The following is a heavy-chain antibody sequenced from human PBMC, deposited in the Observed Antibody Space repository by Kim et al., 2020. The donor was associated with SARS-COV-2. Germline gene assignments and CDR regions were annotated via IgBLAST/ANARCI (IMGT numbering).Heavy chain of an antibody. Sequence: GGSLRLSCAASGFTFSSYSMNWVRQAPGKGLEWVSSISSSSSYIYYADSVKGRFTISRDNTKNSLYLQMNSLRAEGTAVYYCAGDLMGLRYFDWLLTEGMDVGGRGPTDTVPT. J-gene: IGHJ6*04. V-gene: IGHV3-21*01. CDR2: ISSSSSYI. CDR3: AGDLMGLRYFDWLLTEGMDV. CDR1: GFTFSSYS. D-gene: IGHD3-9*01.